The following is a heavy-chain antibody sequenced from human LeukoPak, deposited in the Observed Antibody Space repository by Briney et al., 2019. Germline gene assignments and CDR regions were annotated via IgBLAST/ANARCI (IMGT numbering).Heavy chain of an antibody. CDR2: ISYDGSNK. CDR3: AKDLTSYGELDY. V-gene: IGHV3-30*18. J-gene: IGHJ4*02. Sequence: GGSLRLSCAASGFNFSSYGIHWVRQAPGKGLEWVAVISYDGSNKYYADSVKGRFTISRDNSKNTLYLQMNSLRAEDTAVYYCAKDLTSYGELDYWGQGTLVTVSS. CDR1: GFNFSSYG. D-gene: IGHD5-18*01.